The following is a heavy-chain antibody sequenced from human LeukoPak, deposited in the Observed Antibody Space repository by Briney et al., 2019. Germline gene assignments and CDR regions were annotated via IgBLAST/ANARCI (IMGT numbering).Heavy chain of an antibody. CDR1: GGTFSSYA. Sequence: SVKVSCKASGGTFSSYAISWVRQAPGQGLEWMGGIIPIFGTANYAQKFQGRVTITADESTSTAYMELGSLRSEDTAVYYCARGPPDFWSGREYYFDYWGQGTLVTVSS. J-gene: IGHJ4*02. D-gene: IGHD3-3*01. CDR2: IIPIFGTA. V-gene: IGHV1-69*13. CDR3: ARGPPDFWSGREYYFDY.